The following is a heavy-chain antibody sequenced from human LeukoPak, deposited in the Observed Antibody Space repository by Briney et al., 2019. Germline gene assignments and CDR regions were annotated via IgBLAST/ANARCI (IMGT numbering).Heavy chain of an antibody. CDR1: GYTFTSYY. CDR3: ARDLVVVPAANYYYYGMDV. V-gene: IGHV1-18*04. D-gene: IGHD2-2*01. J-gene: IGHJ6*02. CDR2: ISAYNGNT. Sequence: ASVKVSCKASGYTFTSYYMHWVRQAPGQGLEWMGWISAYNGNTNYAQKLQGRVTMTTDTSTSTAYMELRSLRSDDTAVYYCARDLVVVPAANYYYYGMDVWGQGTRSPSP.